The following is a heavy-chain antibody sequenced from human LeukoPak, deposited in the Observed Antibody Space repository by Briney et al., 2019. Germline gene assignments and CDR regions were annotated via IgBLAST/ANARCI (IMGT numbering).Heavy chain of an antibody. D-gene: IGHD3-3*01. Sequence: PGGSLRLPCAASGFTFSSYAMSWVRQAPGKGLEWVSAISGSGGSTYYADSVKGRFTISRDNSKNTLFLQMNSLRAEDTAVYYCAKDHDSYLDYWGQGTLVTVSS. CDR3: AKDHDSYLDY. CDR2: ISGSGGST. CDR1: GFTFSSYA. V-gene: IGHV3-23*01. J-gene: IGHJ4*02.